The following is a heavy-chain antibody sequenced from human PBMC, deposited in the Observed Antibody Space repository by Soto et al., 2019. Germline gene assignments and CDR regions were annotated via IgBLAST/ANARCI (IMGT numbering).Heavy chain of an antibody. Sequence: EVQLVESGGGLIQPGGSLRLSCAASGFIVSSNYMSWVRQAPGKGLEWVSVIYSGGNTYYADSVKGRFTISRDNSKNTLYLQMNSLRAEDTAVYYCARLLGGYSGYDGHWGQGTLVTVSS. V-gene: IGHV3-53*01. CDR2: IYSGGNT. CDR3: ARLLGGYSGYDGH. CDR1: GFIVSSNY. D-gene: IGHD5-12*01. J-gene: IGHJ4*02.